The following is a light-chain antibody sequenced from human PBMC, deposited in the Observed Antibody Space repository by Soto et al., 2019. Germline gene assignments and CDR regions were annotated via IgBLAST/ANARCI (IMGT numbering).Light chain of an antibody. Sequence: DVQMTQSPSSLSASVGDRVTITCRASQSISYYLNWYQQKQGRAPRLLIYSTSTLQSGVPSKFSGSASGTDFTLTIISLQPEDFATYYCQQSYSTPWTFGQGTKVEIK. J-gene: IGKJ1*01. CDR2: STS. V-gene: IGKV1-39*01. CDR1: QSISYY. CDR3: QQSYSTPWT.